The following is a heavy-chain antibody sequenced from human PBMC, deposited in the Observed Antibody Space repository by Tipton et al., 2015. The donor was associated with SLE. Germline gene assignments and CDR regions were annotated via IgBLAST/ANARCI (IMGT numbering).Heavy chain of an antibody. CDR1: GGSISSYY. V-gene: IGHV4-59*01. CDR2: IYYSGST. Sequence: TLSLTCTVSGGSISSYYWSWIRQPPGKGLEWIGYIYYSGSTNYNPSFKSRFTISVDTSKNQFSLKLSSVTAADPAVYYCARESSWDPLCDSWGQGTLVTVSS. D-gene: IGHD6-13*01. J-gene: IGHJ4*02. CDR3: ARESSWDPLCDS.